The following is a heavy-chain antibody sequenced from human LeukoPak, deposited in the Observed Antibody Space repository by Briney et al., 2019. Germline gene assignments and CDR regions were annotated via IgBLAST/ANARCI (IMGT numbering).Heavy chain of an antibody. J-gene: IGHJ4*02. Sequence: GGSLRLSCAASGFTFSSYAMSWVRQAPGKGLEWVSAISGSGGSTYYADSVKGRFTTSRDNSKNTLYLQMNSLRAEDTAVYYCAKNYDSSGYSGEYYFDYWGQGTLVTVSS. D-gene: IGHD3-22*01. CDR2: ISGSGGST. CDR1: GFTFSSYA. CDR3: AKNYDSSGYSGEYYFDY. V-gene: IGHV3-23*01.